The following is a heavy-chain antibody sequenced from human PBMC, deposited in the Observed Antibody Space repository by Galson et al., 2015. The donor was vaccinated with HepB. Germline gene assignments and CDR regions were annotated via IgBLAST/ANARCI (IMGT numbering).Heavy chain of an antibody. Sequence: SVKVSCKASGGTFSSYTISWVRQAPGQGLEWMGRIIPIFGIANYAQKFQGRVTVTADKSTSTAYMELGSLRSEDADVYYCAGSRQYYSDSSGYYDDWGQGTLVTVS. CDR2: IIPIFGIA. CDR3: AGSRQYYSDSSGYYDD. V-gene: IGHV1-69*02. D-gene: IGHD3-22*01. CDR1: GGTFSSYT. J-gene: IGHJ1*01.